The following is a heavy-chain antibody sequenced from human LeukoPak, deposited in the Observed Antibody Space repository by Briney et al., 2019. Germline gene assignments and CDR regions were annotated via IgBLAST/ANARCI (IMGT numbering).Heavy chain of an antibody. CDR2: IIPILGIA. CDR3: ARGRSGNYYFDY. V-gene: IGHV1-69*04. CDR1: GGTFSSYA. D-gene: IGHD1-26*01. Sequence: SVKVSCKASGGTFSSYAISWVRQAPGQGLEWMGRIIPILGIANYAQKFQGRVTITADKSTSTAYMELSSLRSEDTAVYYCARGRSGNYYFDYWGQGTLVTVSS. J-gene: IGHJ4*02.